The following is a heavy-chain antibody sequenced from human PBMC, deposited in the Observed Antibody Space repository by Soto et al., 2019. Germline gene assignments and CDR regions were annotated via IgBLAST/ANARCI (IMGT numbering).Heavy chain of an antibody. CDR1: GGSISSGGYY. D-gene: IGHD2-8*01. Sequence: TSETLSLSCTVSGGSISSGGYYWSWIRQHPGKGLEWIGYIYYSGSTYYNPSLKSRVTISVDTSKNQFSLKLGSVTAADTAVYYCAREFTKGSPFDYWGQGTLVTVSS. CDR2: IYYSGST. CDR3: AREFTKGSPFDY. V-gene: IGHV4-31*03. J-gene: IGHJ4*02.